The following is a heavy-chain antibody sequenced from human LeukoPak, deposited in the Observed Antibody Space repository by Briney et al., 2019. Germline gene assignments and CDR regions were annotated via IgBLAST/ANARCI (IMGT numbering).Heavy chain of an antibody. CDR2: IIPIFGTA. V-gene: IGHV1-69*13. J-gene: IGHJ6*02. CDR3: ASKHCSSTSCTYYYGMDV. D-gene: IGHD2-2*01. CDR1: GGTFTSYA. Sequence: ASVKVSCKASGGTFTSYAISWVPQAPGQGLEWMGGIIPIFGTANYAQKFQGRVTITADESTSTAYMELSSLRSEDTAMYYCASKHCSSTSCTYYYGMDVWGQGTTVTVSS.